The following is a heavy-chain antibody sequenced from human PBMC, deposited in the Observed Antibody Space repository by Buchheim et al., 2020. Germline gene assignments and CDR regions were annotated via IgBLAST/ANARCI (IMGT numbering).Heavy chain of an antibody. D-gene: IGHD1-14*01. CDR2: IYPGDSDT. CDR1: GYSFTTYW. V-gene: IGHV5-51*01. J-gene: IGHJ4*02. Sequence: EVQLVQSGAEVKKPGESLTISCQGSGYSFTTYWIGWVRQMPGKGLEWMGIIYPGDSDTKYSPSFQGHVTISAARSIPPPYPQWNSLKASDTAMYYCVRNQDLDYWGQGT. CDR3: VRNQDLDY.